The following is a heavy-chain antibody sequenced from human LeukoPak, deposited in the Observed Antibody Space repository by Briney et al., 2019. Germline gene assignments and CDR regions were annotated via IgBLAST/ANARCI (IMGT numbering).Heavy chain of an antibody. CDR1: GFSLYTYS. J-gene: IGHJ4*02. CDR3: ARVGSAAPVTSSGHTIDY. CDR2: ITSTSTYI. D-gene: IGHD3-22*01. V-gene: IGHV3-21*01. Sequence: GGSLRLSCAVSGFSLYTYSMNWVRQAPGKGLEWVSSITSTSTYIYYADSVKRRFTISRDNAKNSLYLQMNSLRVEDTAVYYCARVGSAAPVTSSGHTIDYWGQGTLVIVSS.